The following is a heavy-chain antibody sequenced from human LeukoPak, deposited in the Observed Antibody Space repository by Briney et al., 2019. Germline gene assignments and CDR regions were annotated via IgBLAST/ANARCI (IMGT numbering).Heavy chain of an antibody. CDR1: GGSISGHY. J-gene: IGHJ5*02. Sequence: SETLSLTCNVSGGSISGHYWSWFRQPPGKGLEWIAYISDNGDTNHNSSLKSRVTTSVDTPKNQLSLRLNSVTAADTAVYYCAKHKTMVGSGRDWFDPWGQGTLVIVSS. D-gene: IGHD3-10*01. V-gene: IGHV4-59*11. CDR3: AKHKTMVGSGRDWFDP. CDR2: ISDNGDT.